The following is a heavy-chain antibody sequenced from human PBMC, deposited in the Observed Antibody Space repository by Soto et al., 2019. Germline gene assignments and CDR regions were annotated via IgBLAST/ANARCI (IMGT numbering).Heavy chain of an antibody. V-gene: IGHV3-30*18. J-gene: IGHJ4*02. CDR2: ISYDGSNK. D-gene: IGHD6-13*01. CDR3: ANAAIAAAGNFDY. Sequence: QVQLVESGGGVVQPGRSLRLSCVASGFTFSSYGMHWVRQAPGKGLEWVAVISYDGSNKYYADSVKGRFTISRDNSKNTLYLQMNSLRAEDTAVYYCANAAIAAAGNFDYWGQGTLVTVSS. CDR1: GFTFSSYG.